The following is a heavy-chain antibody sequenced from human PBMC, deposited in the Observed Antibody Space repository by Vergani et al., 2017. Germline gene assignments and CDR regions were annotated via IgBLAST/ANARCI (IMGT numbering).Heavy chain of an antibody. CDR1: GFTFSSYW. CDR3: TRLAGTLN. J-gene: IGHJ4*02. CDR2: INSDGNTT. D-gene: IGHD6-19*01. V-gene: IGHV3-74*01. Sequence: EVQLVESGGGLAQPGGSLRLSCAASGFTFSSYWMHWVRQAPGTGLVWVSRINSDGNTTSYADSVKGRFTISRDNAKNTLYLQMNSLRVEDTAIYYCTRLAGTLNWGQGTLVTVSS.